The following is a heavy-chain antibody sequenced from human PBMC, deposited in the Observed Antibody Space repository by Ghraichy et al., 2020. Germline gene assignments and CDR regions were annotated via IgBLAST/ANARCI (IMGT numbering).Heavy chain of an antibody. V-gene: IGHV4-39*01. D-gene: IGHD3-22*01. Sequence: SETLSLTCTVSGGSISSSSYYWGWIRQPPGKGLEWIGTIYYSGSTYYNPSLKSRVIISVDTSKNQFSLKLSSLTAADTAVYYCARRDSSGYSAEYWGQGTLVTVSS. CDR2: IYYSGST. J-gene: IGHJ4*02. CDR1: GGSISSSSYY. CDR3: ARRDSSGYSAEY.